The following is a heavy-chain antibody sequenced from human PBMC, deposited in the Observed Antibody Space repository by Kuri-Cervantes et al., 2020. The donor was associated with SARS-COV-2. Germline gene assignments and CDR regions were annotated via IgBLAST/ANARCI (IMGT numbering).Heavy chain of an antibody. CDR1: GFTFSSYA. J-gene: IGHJ6*02. Sequence: GESLKISCSASGFTFSSYAMHWVRQAPGKGLEYVSAISSNGGSTYYADSVKGRFTISRDNAKNSLYLQMNSLRAEDTAVYYRAVQSVAAHYYYGMDVWGQGTTVTVYS. D-gene: IGHD6-6*01. V-gene: IGHV3-64*04. CDR3: AVQSVAAHYYYGMDV. CDR2: ISSNGGST.